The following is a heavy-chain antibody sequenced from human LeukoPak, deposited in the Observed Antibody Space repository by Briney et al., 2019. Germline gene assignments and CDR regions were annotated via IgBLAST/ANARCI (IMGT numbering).Heavy chain of an antibody. CDR3: ALSAEKQLVYFDF. CDR2: IIPVFDTA. V-gene: IGHV1-69*05. D-gene: IGHD6-13*01. CDR1: GDTFTNYD. J-gene: IGHJ4*02. Sequence: ASVKVSCKASGDTFTNYDVTWVRQAPGQGLEWMGRIIPVFDTAKYAQNFQGRVTMTTDESSSTAYMELNSLRSEDTAVYYCALSAEKQLVYFDFWGQGTLVTVSS.